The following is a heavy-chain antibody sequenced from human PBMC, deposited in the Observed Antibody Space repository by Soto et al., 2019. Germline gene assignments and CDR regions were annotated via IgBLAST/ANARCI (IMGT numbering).Heavy chain of an antibody. CDR1: GFTFSSYW. V-gene: IGHV3-74*01. J-gene: IGHJ4*02. Sequence: GGSLRLSCAASGFTFSSYWMHWVRQAPGKGLVWVSRINSDGSSTSYADSVKGRFTISRDNAKNTLYLQMNSLRAEDTAVYYCASVQDTAMPLGDYWGQGTLVTVSS. CDR3: ASVQDTAMPLGDY. CDR2: INSDGSST. D-gene: IGHD5-18*01.